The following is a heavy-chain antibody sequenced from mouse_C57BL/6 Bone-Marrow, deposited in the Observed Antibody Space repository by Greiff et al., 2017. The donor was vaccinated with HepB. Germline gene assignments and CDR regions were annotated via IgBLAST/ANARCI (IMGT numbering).Heavy chain of an antibody. CDR1: GYTFTSYW. V-gene: IGHV1-62-3*01. CDR2: IDPNSGGT. J-gene: IGHJ4*01. D-gene: IGHD1-1*01. Sequence: VKLQQPGAELVKPGASVKLSSKASGYTFTSYWMHWVKQRPGRGLEWIGRIDPNSGGTKYNEKFKSKATRTVDKPSSTAYMQLSSLTSEDSAVYYCARVTTVVANYSMDYWGQGTSVTVSS. CDR3: ARVTTVVANYSMDY.